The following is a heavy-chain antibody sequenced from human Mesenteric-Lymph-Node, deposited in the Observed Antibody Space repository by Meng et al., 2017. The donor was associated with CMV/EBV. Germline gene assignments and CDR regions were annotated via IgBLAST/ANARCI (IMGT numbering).Heavy chain of an antibody. J-gene: IGHJ5*02. D-gene: IGHD2-2*01. CDR2: ISSSSTTI. CDR1: GFTFSSFT. CDR3: ARLYCTSTSCYRGWFDP. Sequence: GESLKISCAASGFTFSSFTMNWVRQPPGKGLEWVSYISSSSTTIYYADSVKGRLTVSRDNAKNSLYLQMNSLRADDTAVYYCARLYCTSTSCYRGWFDPWGQGTLVTVSS. V-gene: IGHV3-48*04.